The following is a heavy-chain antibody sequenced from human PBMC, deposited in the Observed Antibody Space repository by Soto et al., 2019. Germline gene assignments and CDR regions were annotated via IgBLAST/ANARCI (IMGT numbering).Heavy chain of an antibody. V-gene: IGHV2-70*11. D-gene: IGHD3-9*01. CDR3: ARTQTYYDILTGYLEGYGMDV. CDR1: WVSPSTRGMC. J-gene: IGHJ6*02. Sequence: VKPPQTPTLNLPFFWVSPSTRGMCVCRVPQPPGKALEWLARIDWDDDKYYSTSLKTRLTISKDTSKNQVVLTMTNMDPVDTATYYCARTQTYYDILTGYLEGYGMDVWGQGT. CDR2: IDWDDDK.